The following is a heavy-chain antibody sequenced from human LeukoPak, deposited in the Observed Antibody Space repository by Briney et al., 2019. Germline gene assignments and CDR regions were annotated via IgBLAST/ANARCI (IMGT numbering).Heavy chain of an antibody. CDR2: INSDGSST. V-gene: IGHV3-74*01. Sequence: PGGSLRLSCVASGFTFSRSWMDWVRQAPGKGLVWVSRINSDGSSTSYADSVKGRFTISRDNAKNTLYLQMNSLRAEDTAVYYCARGTLGYCSGGSCPTYYYYYYMDVWGKGTTVTVSS. CDR1: GFTFSRSW. CDR3: ARGTLGYCSGGSCPTYYYYYYMDV. J-gene: IGHJ6*03. D-gene: IGHD2-15*01.